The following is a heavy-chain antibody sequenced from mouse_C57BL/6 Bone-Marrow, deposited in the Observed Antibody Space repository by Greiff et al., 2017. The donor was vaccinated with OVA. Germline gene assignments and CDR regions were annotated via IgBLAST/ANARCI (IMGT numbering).Heavy chain of an antibody. D-gene: IGHD1-1*01. CDR3: ASLRYSWFAY. V-gene: IGHV1-82*01. J-gene: IGHJ3*01. Sequence: VQLQQSGPELVKPGASVKISCKASGYAFSSSWMNWVKQRPGKGLEWIGRIYPGAGDTNYNGKFKGKATLTADKSSSTAYMQLSSLTSEDSAVYFCASLRYSWFAYWGQGTLVTVSA. CDR2: IYPGAGDT. CDR1: GYAFSSSW.